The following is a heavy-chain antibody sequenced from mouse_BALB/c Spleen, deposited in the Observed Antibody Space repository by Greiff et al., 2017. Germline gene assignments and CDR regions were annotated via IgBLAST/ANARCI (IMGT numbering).Heavy chain of an antibody. CDR1: GFNIKDTY. D-gene: IGHD3-2*01. J-gene: IGHJ4*01. Sequence: VQLQQSGAELVKPGASVKLSCTASGFNIKDTYMHWVKQRPEQGLEWIGRIDPANGNTKYDPKFQGKATITADTSSNTAYLQLSSLTSEDTAVYYCARDSSAPYYAMDYWGQGTSVTVSS. V-gene: IGHV14-3*02. CDR2: IDPANGNT. CDR3: ARDSSAPYYAMDY.